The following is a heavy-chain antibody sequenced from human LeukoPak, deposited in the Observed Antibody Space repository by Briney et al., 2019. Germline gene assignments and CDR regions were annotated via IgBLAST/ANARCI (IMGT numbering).Heavy chain of an antibody. Sequence: GGSLRLSCAASGFTFSSYAMHWVRQAPGKGLEWVAVISYDGSNKYYADSVKGRFTISRDNSRNTLYLQMNSLRAEDTAVYYCAKDLTGATPPRGYWGQGTLVTVSS. CDR1: GFTFSSYA. V-gene: IGHV3-30-3*01. CDR3: AKDLTGATPPRGY. J-gene: IGHJ4*02. D-gene: IGHD1-26*01. CDR2: ISYDGSNK.